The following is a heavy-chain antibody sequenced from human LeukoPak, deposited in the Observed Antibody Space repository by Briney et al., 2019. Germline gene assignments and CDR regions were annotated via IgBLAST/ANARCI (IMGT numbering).Heavy chain of an antibody. CDR3: ARIRDGYNDAYDI. V-gene: IGHV1-46*01. J-gene: IGHJ3*02. CDR1: GYTFTKSY. D-gene: IGHD5-24*01. Sequence: ASVKVSCKASGYTFTKSYIHWVRQAPGQRLEWMGLINPGGDNTKYAQNFQGRVTMTSDTSARTVYMELSSLRSEDTTIYYCARIRDGYNDAYDIWGQGTVVTVPS. CDR2: INPGGDNT.